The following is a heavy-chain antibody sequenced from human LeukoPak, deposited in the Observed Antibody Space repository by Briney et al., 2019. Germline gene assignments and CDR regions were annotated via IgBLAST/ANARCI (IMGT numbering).Heavy chain of an antibody. CDR2: ISYDGSNK. V-gene: IGHV3-30-3*01. D-gene: IGHD1-14*01. Sequence: KGLEWVAVISYDGSNKYYADSVKGRFTISRDNSKNTLYLQMNSLRAEDTAVYYCAARREPYWGQGTLVTVSS. CDR3: AARREPY. J-gene: IGHJ4*02.